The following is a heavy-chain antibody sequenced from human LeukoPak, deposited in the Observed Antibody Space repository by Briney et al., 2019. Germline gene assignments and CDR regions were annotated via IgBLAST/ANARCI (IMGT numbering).Heavy chain of an antibody. J-gene: IGHJ4*02. CDR1: GGSISSSSYY. Sequence: ETLSLTCTVSGGSISSSSYYWGWIRQPPGKGLEWIGSIYYSGSTYYNMSLKSRVTISVDTSKNQFSLRLGSVTAADTSVYYCARLYGDYYRTFDYWGQGTLVTVSS. CDR2: IYYSGST. V-gene: IGHV4-39*01. D-gene: IGHD4-17*01. CDR3: ARLYGDYYRTFDY.